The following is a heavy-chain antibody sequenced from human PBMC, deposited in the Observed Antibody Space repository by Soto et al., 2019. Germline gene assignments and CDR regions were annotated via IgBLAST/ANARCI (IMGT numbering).Heavy chain of an antibody. J-gene: IGHJ5*02. CDR3: EGRSSLSSVQIFVGKISNYNWFDP. Sequence: PSETLSLTCTVSGDSLSTGSYYWSWIRQSPGKGPEWIGSIYYSGSTKYSPSVKGRVAISMDTSKNQFSLKLNSVTVADTAVYFCEGRSSLSSVQIFVGKISNYNWFDPWGQGTLVTVSS. CDR2: IYYSGST. CDR1: GDSLSTGSYY. D-gene: IGHD1-1*01. V-gene: IGHV4-61*01.